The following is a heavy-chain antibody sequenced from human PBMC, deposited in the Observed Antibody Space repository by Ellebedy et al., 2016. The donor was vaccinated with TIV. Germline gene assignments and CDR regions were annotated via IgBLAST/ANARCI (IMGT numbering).Heavy chain of an antibody. Sequence: ASVKVSCXASRYTFTSYDINWVRQATGQGLEWMGWMNPNSGNTGYAQKFQGRVTMTRNTSISTAYMELSSLRSEDTAVYYCARGPDSIYYYYMDVWGKGTTVTVSS. D-gene: IGHD4-11*01. J-gene: IGHJ6*03. CDR3: ARGPDSIYYYYMDV. V-gene: IGHV1-8*01. CDR1: RYTFTSYD. CDR2: MNPNSGNT.